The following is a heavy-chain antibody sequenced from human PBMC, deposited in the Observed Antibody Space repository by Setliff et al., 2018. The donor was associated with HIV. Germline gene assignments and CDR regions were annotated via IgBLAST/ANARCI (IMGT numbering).Heavy chain of an antibody. CDR2: FDPEDGET. V-gene: IGHV1-24*01. CDR1: GDAFTDYY. Sequence: ASVKVSCKASGDAFTDYYIHWVRQAPGKGLEWMANFDPEDGETFYAQKFQGRLTMTEDTSTDTAYMELSSLRSDDTAMYYCATDPGYSSTWYSESFQHWGQGIVVTVSS. D-gene: IGHD6-13*01. J-gene: IGHJ1*01. CDR3: ATDPGYSSTWYSESFQH.